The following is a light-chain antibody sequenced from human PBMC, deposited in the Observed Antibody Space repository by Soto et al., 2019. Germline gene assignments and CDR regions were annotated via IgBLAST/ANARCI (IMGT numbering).Light chain of an antibody. V-gene: IGKV1-39*01. CDR3: QQTYSAPPYT. Sequence: DILMTQSPSSLSAYVGDRVTIACRASPSIGSHLNWYQQKPGKAPKLLIYAASSLQSGVPSRFSGSGSGTDFTLTISSLHPEDFATYYCQQTYSAPPYTFGQGTKLDIK. CDR2: AAS. CDR1: PSIGSH. J-gene: IGKJ2*01.